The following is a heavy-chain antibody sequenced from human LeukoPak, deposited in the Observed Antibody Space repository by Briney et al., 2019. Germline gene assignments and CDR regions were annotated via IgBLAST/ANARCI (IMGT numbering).Heavy chain of an antibody. CDR3: ARARTDYGSGSYTPHYYYYYMDV. J-gene: IGHJ6*03. CDR1: GYSISSGYY. Sequence: SETLSLTCTVSGYSISSGYYWVWIRQPPGKGLEWIGSIYRSGSTNYNPSLKSRVTISVDTSQNQFSLKVNSVTAADTAVYYCARARTDYGSGSYTPHYYYYYMDVWGKGTTVTISS. D-gene: IGHD3-10*01. CDR2: IYRSGST. V-gene: IGHV4-38-2*02.